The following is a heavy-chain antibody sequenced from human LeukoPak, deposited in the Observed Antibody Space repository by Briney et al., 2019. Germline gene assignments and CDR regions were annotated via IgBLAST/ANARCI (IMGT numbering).Heavy chain of an antibody. D-gene: IGHD3/OR15-3a*01. CDR1: GGSISSSSYY. J-gene: IGHJ4*02. Sequence: SETLSLTCTVSGGSISSSSYYWGWIRQPPGKGLEWIGSIYYSGSTYYNPSLKSRVTISLDTSKNQFSLKLSPVTAADTAVYYCARSPSVRVGHFDYWGQGTLVTVSS. CDR3: ARSPSVRVGHFDY. CDR2: IYYSGST. V-gene: IGHV4-39*07.